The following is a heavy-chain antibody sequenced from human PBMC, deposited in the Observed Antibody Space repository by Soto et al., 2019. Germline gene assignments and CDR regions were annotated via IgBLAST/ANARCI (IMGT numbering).Heavy chain of an antibody. CDR3: ARDGVAGTTGISAY. J-gene: IGHJ4*02. D-gene: IGHD1-1*01. CDR1: GYTFTSYS. CDR2: ISVYNGNT. Sequence: ASVKVSCKASGYTFTSYSITWVRQAPGQGLEWMGWISVYNGNTKYAQDFQGRVTMTTDTSTSTAYMELRSLRSDDTAVYYCARDGVAGTTGISAYWGQGTLVTVSS. V-gene: IGHV1-18*01.